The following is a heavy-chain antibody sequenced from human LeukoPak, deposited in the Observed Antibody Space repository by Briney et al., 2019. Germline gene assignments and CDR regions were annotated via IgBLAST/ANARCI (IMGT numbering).Heavy chain of an antibody. D-gene: IGHD3-22*01. V-gene: IGHV1-18*01. CDR3: ARDRGWYHYDSSGYNWFDP. Sequence: ASVKVSCKASGYTFTSYGISWVRQAPGQGLEWMGWISAYNGNTNYAQKLQGRVTMTTDTSTSTAYMELRSLRSDDTAVYYCARDRGWYHYDSSGYNWFDPWGQGTLVTVSS. CDR1: GYTFTSYG. CDR2: ISAYNGNT. J-gene: IGHJ5*02.